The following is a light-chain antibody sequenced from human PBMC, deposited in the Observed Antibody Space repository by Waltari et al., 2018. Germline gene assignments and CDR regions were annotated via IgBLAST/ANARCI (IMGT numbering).Light chain of an antibody. CDR3: QQRRNWPPT. CDR1: QSVDDY. Sequence: VLTQSPATLSLSPGERATLSCRASQSVDDYMAWYQQKPGQSPRLLIYDASNRATGIPIRFSGSGFGTDFTLPISSLEPDDFAHYYCQQRRNWPPTFGQGTKVEIK. CDR2: DAS. V-gene: IGKV3-11*01. J-gene: IGKJ1*01.